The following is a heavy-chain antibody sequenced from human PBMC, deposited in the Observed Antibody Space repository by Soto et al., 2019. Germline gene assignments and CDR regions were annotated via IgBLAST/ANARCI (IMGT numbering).Heavy chain of an antibody. Sequence: SETLSLTCAVYGGSFSGYYWSWIRQPPGKGLEWIGEINHSGSTNYNPSLKSRVTISVDTSKNQFSLKLSSVTAADTAVYYCARAPDNTNFGVVNRYYFDYWGQGTLVIVSS. CDR3: ARAPDNTNFGVVNRYYFDY. CDR1: GGSFSGYY. J-gene: IGHJ4*02. D-gene: IGHD3-3*01. CDR2: INHSGST. V-gene: IGHV4-34*01.